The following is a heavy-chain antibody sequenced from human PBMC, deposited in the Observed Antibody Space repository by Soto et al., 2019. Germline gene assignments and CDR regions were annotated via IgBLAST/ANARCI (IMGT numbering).Heavy chain of an antibody. CDR3: ARGRRGYSGYDRGVFYYYYGMDV. Sequence: SGTPFLTCTVSGGSLSSYYWSLVREPPGEGLEGIGYIYYSGSTNYNPSLKSRVTISVDTSKNQFSLKLSSVTAADTAVYYCARGRRGYSGYDRGVFYYYYGMDVWGQGTTVTVSS. J-gene: IGHJ6*02. V-gene: IGHV4-59*12. CDR2: IYYSGST. D-gene: IGHD5-12*01. CDR1: GGSLSSYY.